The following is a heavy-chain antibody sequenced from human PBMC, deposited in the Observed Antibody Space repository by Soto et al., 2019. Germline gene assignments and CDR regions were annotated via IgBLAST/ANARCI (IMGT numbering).Heavy chain of an antibody. V-gene: IGHV1-18*04. CDR1: GYTFINYG. J-gene: IGHJ4*02. D-gene: IGHD6-13*01. Sequence: QARLVQSGPEMKKPGASVKVSCKASGYTFINYGVSWVRQAPGQGLEWLGWVSGYNGNTNYAQTVRGRVTMTTDTSTSTAYMELRTLKSDDTAVYYCARDEGSHGFDSWGQGTLVTVS. CDR2: VSGYNGNT. CDR3: ARDEGSHGFDS.